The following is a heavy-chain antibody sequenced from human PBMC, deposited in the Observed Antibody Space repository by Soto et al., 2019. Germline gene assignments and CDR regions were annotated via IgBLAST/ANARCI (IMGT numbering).Heavy chain of an antibody. CDR2: INPYNGNT. J-gene: IGHJ4*02. D-gene: IGHD6-13*01. Sequence: SVKVSWKASGYTFTSYGISWVRQAPGQGLEWMAWINPYNGNTKYAEKFLGRVTVTTDTSTATAYMEVRSLTSDDTAVFYCARVGVGLAAPRVWPYWGQGTPVTVSS. CDR3: ARVGVGLAAPRVWPY. V-gene: IGHV1-18*01. CDR1: GYTFTSYG.